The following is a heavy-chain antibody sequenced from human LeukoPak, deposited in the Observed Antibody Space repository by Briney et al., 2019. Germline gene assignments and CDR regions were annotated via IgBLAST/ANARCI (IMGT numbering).Heavy chain of an antibody. D-gene: IGHD3-22*01. Sequence: PSETLSITCAVSGGSIDNYYWTWIRQPPGKGLEWIGYIYTTGNTNYNPSLKSRVTMSVDTSKNQISLRLSSVTAADTAVYFCARGYYESSGYYSWGLGTLVTVSS. CDR1: GGSIDNYY. V-gene: IGHV4-4*08. J-gene: IGHJ4*02. CDR3: ARGYYESSGYYS. CDR2: IYTTGNT.